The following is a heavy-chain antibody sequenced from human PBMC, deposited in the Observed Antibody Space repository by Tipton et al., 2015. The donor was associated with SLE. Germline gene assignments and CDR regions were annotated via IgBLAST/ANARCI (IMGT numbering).Heavy chain of an antibody. CDR1: GFTFSSHG. J-gene: IGHJ4*02. CDR2: IWYDGGNR. Sequence: SLRLSCEAFGFTFSSHGMHWVRQAPGKGLEWVATIWYDGGNRYYAGSVKGRFTISRDNAKDSLDLQMNSLRAEDTAVYYCASPTCKGYWGQGTLVTVSS. CDR3: ASPTCKGY. V-gene: IGHV3-33*03.